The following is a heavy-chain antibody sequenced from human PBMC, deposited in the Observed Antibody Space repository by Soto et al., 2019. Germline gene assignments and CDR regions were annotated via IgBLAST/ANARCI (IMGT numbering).Heavy chain of an antibody. CDR1: GYSFSSSW. D-gene: IGHD6-13*01. J-gene: IGHJ4*02. Sequence: PGESLKISCQASGYSFSSSWIGWVRQMPGKGLEWMGIIDPNDSQTIYSQSFQGQVTISADKSIDTAYLQWSSLKTSDTAMYYCGRQPGNSWKGDYFDYWGQGALVTV. V-gene: IGHV5-51*01. CDR3: GRQPGNSWKGDYFDY. CDR2: IDPNDSQT.